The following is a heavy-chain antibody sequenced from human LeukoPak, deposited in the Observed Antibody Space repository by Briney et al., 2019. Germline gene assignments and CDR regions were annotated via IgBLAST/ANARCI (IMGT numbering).Heavy chain of an antibody. CDR1: GFTFSSYS. Sequence: GGSPRLSCAASGFTFSSYSMNWVRQAPGKGLEWVSHITASGTAMFYADSVKGRFTISRDNAKNSLYLQMNSLRDEDTAVYYCASSGSYRFDYWGQGTLVTVSS. CDR3: ASSGSYRFDY. CDR2: ITASGTAM. D-gene: IGHD1-26*01. J-gene: IGHJ4*02. V-gene: IGHV3-48*02.